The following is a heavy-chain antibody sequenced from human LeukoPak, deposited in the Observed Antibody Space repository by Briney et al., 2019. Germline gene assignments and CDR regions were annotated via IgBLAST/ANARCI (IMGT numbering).Heavy chain of an antibody. CDR1: GFTFSSYS. Sequence: GGSPRLSCAASGFTFSSYSMNWVRQAPGKGLEWVSHITASGTAMFYADSVKGRFTISRDNAKNSLYLQMNSLRDEDTAVYYCASSGSYRFDYWGQGTLVTVSS. CDR3: ASSGSYRFDY. CDR2: ITASGTAM. D-gene: IGHD1-26*01. J-gene: IGHJ4*02. V-gene: IGHV3-48*02.